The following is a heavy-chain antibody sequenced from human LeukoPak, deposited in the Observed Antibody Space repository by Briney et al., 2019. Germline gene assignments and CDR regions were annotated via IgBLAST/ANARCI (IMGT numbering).Heavy chain of an antibody. CDR1: GVTFSSHA. V-gene: IGHV3-30-3*01. J-gene: IGHJ5*02. CDR2: ISYDGTKK. CDR3: AKDNTMIVGFDP. Sequence: PGRSLRLSCADSGVTFSSHAIHWVRQAPGKGLEWVAVISYDGTKKFYADSVKGRFTISRDNSKNTLYLQMNSLRAEDTAVYYCAKDNTMIVGFDPWGQGTLVTVSS. D-gene: IGHD3-22*01.